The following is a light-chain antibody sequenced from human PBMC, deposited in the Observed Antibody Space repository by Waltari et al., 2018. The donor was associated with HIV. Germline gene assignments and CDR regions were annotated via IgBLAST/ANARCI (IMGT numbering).Light chain of an antibody. V-gene: IGKV1-5*03. CDR3: QQYETYPYT. CDR1: QGVNSW. J-gene: IGKJ2*01. CDR2: RAS. Sequence: DIQMTQSPSTLSASVGDRVTITCRASQGVNSWLAWFQQKPGKAPRLLIFRASTVENGVPSRFSGSGSGREFTLTIRSLQPDDFATYYCQQYETYPYTFGQGTKVEI.